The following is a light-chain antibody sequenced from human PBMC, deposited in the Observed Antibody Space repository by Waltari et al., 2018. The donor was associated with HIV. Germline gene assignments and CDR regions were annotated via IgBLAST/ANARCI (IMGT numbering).Light chain of an antibody. J-gene: IGLJ2*01. CDR2: TDT. CDR1: PSNIGSNS. Sequence: SVLTQPPSASGTPGPKVTISRSGSPSNIGSNSVFWYQQLPGAAPKLLIYTDTQRPSGVPDRFSGSKSGTSASLAISGRRSEDEAVYSCATWDDSLNGVLFGGGTNLNVL. CDR3: ATWDDSLNGVL. V-gene: IGLV1-47*01.